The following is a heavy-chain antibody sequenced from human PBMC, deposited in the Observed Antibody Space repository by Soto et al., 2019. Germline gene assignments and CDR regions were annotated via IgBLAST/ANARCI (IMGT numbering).Heavy chain of an antibody. CDR3: AREGIQLWKRPFGDY. Sequence: GASVKVSCKASGYTFTSYYMHWVRQAPGQGLEWMGIINPSGGSTSYAQKFQGRVTMTRDTSTSTVYMELSSLRSEDTAVYYCAREGIQLWKRPFGDYWGQGTLVTVSS. V-gene: IGHV1-46*01. CDR2: INPSGGST. D-gene: IGHD5-18*01. J-gene: IGHJ4*02. CDR1: GYTFTSYY.